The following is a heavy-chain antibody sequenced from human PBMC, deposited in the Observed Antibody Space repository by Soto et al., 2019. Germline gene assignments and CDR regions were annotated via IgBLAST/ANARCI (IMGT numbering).Heavy chain of an antibody. CDR2: ISYDGRNK. V-gene: IGHV3-30*18. CDR3: AKGGSSSARYFDA. CDR1: GFSFSSYG. D-gene: IGHD6-6*01. Sequence: QVQVVESGGGVVQPGRSLRLSCAASGFSFSSYGMHWVRQAPGKGLEWVAIISYDGRNKYYADSVKGRFTISRDSPRNTLYLEMNSLRAEDTAVYYCAKGGSSSARYFDAWGQGALVTVSS. J-gene: IGHJ5*02.